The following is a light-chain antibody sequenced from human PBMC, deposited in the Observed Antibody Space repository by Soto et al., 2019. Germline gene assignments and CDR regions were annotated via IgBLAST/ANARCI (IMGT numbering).Light chain of an antibody. V-gene: IGKV4-1*01. J-gene: IGKJ4*01. CDR2: DAS. Sequence: DIVMTHSPDSLAVSLGERATINCKSSQSFLSSSNNKNSIAWYQQKPGKAPKLLIYDASNLETGVPSRFSGSGSGTDFTFTISSLQPEDIATYYCQQYDNLPLTFGGGTKVDIK. CDR1: QSFLSSSNNKNS. CDR3: QQYDNLPLT.